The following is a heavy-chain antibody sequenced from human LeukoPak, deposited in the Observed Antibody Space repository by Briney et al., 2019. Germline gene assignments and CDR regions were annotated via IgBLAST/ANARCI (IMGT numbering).Heavy chain of an antibody. Sequence: SETLSLTCTVSGGSISSSSYYWGWIRQPPGKGLEWIGSIYYSGSTYYNPSLKSRVTISVDTSKNQFSLKLSSVTAADTAVYYCARDSPEGGAFDIWGQGTMVTVSS. CDR2: IYYSGST. CDR3: ARDSPEGGAFDI. CDR1: GGSISSSSYY. V-gene: IGHV4-39*07. D-gene: IGHD3-16*01. J-gene: IGHJ3*02.